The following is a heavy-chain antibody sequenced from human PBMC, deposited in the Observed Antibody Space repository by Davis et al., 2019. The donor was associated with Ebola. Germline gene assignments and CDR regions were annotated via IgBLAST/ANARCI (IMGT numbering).Heavy chain of an antibody. D-gene: IGHD1-1*01. V-gene: IGHV1-18*04. Sequence: SVKVSCKASVYTFNGYYMHWVRQAPGQGLEWMGWINPHNGNTNYAQNVQGRVNMTTDTSTSTAYMEVGSLKSDDTAVYYCARAQFPTTSDHWGQGTLVTVSS. CDR1: VYTFNGYY. CDR2: INPHNGNT. CDR3: ARAQFPTTSDH. J-gene: IGHJ4*02.